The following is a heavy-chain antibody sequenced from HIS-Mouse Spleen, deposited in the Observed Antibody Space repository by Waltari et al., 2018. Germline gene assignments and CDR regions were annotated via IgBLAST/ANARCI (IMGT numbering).Heavy chain of an antibody. CDR3: ARKAAAFWFDP. CDR2: ISSSISYI. J-gene: IGHJ5*02. V-gene: IGHV3-21*01. CDR1: GFTFSSYS. D-gene: IGHD6-13*01. Sequence: EVQLVESGGGLVKPGGSLRLSCAASGFTFSSYSMNWVGQAPGKGLEWVSSISSSISYIYYADSVKGRFTTSRDNAKNSMYLQMNSLRAEDTAVYYWARKAAAFWFDPWGQGTLVTVSS.